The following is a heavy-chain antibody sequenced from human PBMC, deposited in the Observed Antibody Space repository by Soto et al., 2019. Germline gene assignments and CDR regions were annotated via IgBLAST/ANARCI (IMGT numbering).Heavy chain of an antibody. CDR2: ISYDGSNK. D-gene: IGHD2-2*02. Sequence: GGSLRLSCAASGFTFSSYAMHWVRQAPGKGLEWVAVISYDGSNKYYADSVKGRFTISRDNSKNTLYLQMNSLRAEDTAVYYCARDRCSSTSCYKENYYYYGMDVWGQGTTVTVSS. CDR1: GFTFSSYA. CDR3: ARDRCSSTSCYKENYYYYGMDV. J-gene: IGHJ6*02. V-gene: IGHV3-30-3*01.